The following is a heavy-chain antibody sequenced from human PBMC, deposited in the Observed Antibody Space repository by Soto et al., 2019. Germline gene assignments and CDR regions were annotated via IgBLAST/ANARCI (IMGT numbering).Heavy chain of an antibody. Sequence: EVQLVESGGGLVQPGRSLRLSCAASGFTFDDYAMHWVRQAPGKGLEWVSGISWNSGSIGYADSVKGRFNISSDKAKNSLYLQMNSLRAEDTALYYCAKDPFYGSWNDPNWYFYLWGRGTLVTVSS. V-gene: IGHV3-9*01. J-gene: IGHJ2*01. CDR1: GFTFDDYA. CDR3: AKDPFYGSWNDPNWYFYL. D-gene: IGHD1-1*01. CDR2: ISWNSGSI.